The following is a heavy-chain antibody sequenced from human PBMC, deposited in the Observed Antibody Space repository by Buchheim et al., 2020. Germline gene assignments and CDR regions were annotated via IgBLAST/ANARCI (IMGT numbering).Heavy chain of an antibody. CDR2: INSISKTI. CDR3: VRDLSWAFDF. CDR1: GFAFSYFS. V-gene: IGHV3-48*02. J-gene: IGHJ4*02. D-gene: IGHD3-10*01. Sequence: EVQLVESGGGLVQPGGSLRLSCAASGFAFSYFSMNWVRQAPGKGLDWVAYINSISKTIRYADSVEGRFTISSDDAKTSLFLQMNSLRDEDTAVYYCVRDLSWAFDFWGQGTL.